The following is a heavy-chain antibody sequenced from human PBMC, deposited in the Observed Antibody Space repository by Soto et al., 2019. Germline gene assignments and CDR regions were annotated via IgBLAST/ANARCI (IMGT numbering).Heavy chain of an antibody. Sequence: QVQLVQSGAEVKKPGSSVKVSCKASGGTFSSYAISWVRQAPGQGLEWMGGIIPIFGTANYAQKVQGIVTITADKSTSTAYMDLSSLRSYDTAVYYCARETDDSSGYYLDYWGQGTLVTVSS. J-gene: IGHJ4*02. CDR3: ARETDDSSGYYLDY. CDR2: IIPIFGTA. V-gene: IGHV1-69*06. D-gene: IGHD3-22*01. CDR1: GGTFSSYA.